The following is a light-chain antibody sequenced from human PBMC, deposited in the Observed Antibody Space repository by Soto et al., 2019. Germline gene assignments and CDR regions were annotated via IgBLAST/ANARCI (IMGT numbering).Light chain of an antibody. CDR2: GAS. CDR3: QQYNKWPLT. CDR1: QSVSSN. Sequence: EIVMTQSPGTLSVSPGERATLSCRASQSVSSNLAWYQQKPGQAPRLLIYGASTRATGIPASSSGSGSGTEFPLTISSPQSEDFAVYYCQQYNKWPLTFGGGTKVEIK. V-gene: IGKV3D-15*01. J-gene: IGKJ4*01.